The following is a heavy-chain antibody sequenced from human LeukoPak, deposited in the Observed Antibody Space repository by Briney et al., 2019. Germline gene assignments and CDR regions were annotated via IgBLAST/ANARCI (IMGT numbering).Heavy chain of an antibody. CDR3: ARVEGPSIFGVVDY. Sequence: ASVKVSCKASGYTFSDYYMHWVRQAPGQGLEWMGWINPNSGGTNYAQKFQGRVTMTRDTSISTAYMELRRLRSDDTAVYFCARVEGPSIFGVVDYWGQGTLVTVSS. CDR1: GYTFSDYY. J-gene: IGHJ4*02. V-gene: IGHV1-2*02. D-gene: IGHD3-3*01. CDR2: INPNSGGT.